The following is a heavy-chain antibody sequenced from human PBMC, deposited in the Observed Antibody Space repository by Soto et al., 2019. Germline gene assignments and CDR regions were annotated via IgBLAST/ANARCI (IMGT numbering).Heavy chain of an antibody. V-gene: IGHV3-23*01. CDR2: ISGSGGST. D-gene: IGHD3-10*01. CDR1: GFTFSSYA. Sequence: GGSLRLSCAASGFTFSSYAMSWVRQAPGKGLEWVSAISGSGGSTYYADSVKGRFTISRDNSKNTLYLQMNSLRAEDTAVYYCASTYYYGSGIWGAFDIWGQGTMVTVSS. CDR3: ASTYYYGSGIWGAFDI. J-gene: IGHJ3*02.